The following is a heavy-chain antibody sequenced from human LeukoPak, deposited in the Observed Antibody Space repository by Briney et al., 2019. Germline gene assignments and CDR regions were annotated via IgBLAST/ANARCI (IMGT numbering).Heavy chain of an antibody. CDR3: ARAGSGYIPFDY. CDR2: IYYSGTT. Sequence: SQTLSLTCTVAGGSISSHYCSWIRQPPGKGLEWIGYIYYSGTTNYNPSLKSRVTISVDTCKNQFSLKLSSVTAADTAVYYCARAGSGYIPFDYWGQGTLVTVSS. CDR1: GGSISSHY. D-gene: IGHD3-22*01. V-gene: IGHV4-59*11. J-gene: IGHJ4*02.